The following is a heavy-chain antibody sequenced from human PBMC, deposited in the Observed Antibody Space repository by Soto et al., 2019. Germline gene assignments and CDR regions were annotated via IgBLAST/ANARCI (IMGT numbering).Heavy chain of an antibody. CDR3: AISAGIAVADY. CDR1: GSTFTSYA. V-gene: IGHV1-3*05. CDR2: INAGNGNT. D-gene: IGHD6-19*01. J-gene: IGHJ4*02. Sequence: QVQLVQARATEKKPGASVKVSCKAFGSTFTSYAMHWVSQAPGQRLEWMGWINAGNGNTKYSQKFQGRVTITRDTPAVTADMELSSLRSEYTAVYYYAISAGIAVADYWGQGTLVTVSS.